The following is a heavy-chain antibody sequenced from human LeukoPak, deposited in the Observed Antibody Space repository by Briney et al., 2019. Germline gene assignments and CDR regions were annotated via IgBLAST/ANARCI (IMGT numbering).Heavy chain of an antibody. V-gene: IGHV4-38-2*02. CDR2: IYHTGST. J-gene: IGHJ4*02. CDR1: GYSINSGYY. CDR3: ERALKLWFGELSD. D-gene: IGHD3-10*01. Sequence: KPSETLSLTCTVSGYSINSGYYWGWTRPPPGKGLEWIGSIYHTGSTYYNPSLKRPVTMSVDTSKNQFSLKLSSVTAADTAVYYCERALKLWFGELSDWGQGTLVTVSS.